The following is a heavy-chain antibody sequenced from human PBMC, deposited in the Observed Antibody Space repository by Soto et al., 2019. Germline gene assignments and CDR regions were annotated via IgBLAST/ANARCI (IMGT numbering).Heavy chain of an antibody. D-gene: IGHD2-2*01. V-gene: IGHV3-11*01. CDR1: GFTFSDYY. CDR2: ISSSGSTI. CDR3: ARDFEPAAISLEYYYYYYMDV. Sequence: GGSLRLSCAASGFTFSDYYMSWIRQAPGKGLEWVSYISSSGSTIYYADSVKGRFTISRDNAKNSLYLQMNSLRAEDTAVYYCARDFEPAAISLEYYYYYYMDVWGKGTTVTVSS. J-gene: IGHJ6*03.